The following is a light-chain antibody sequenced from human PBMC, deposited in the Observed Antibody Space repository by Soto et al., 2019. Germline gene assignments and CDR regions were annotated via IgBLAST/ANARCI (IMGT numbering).Light chain of an antibody. J-gene: IGKJ2*01. V-gene: IGKV3-20*01. CDR3: QQYGISPVYT. CDR2: GAS. CDR1: QSVSSSF. Sequence: EIVLTQSPGTLSLSPGARATLSCRASQSVSSSFLAWYQQKPGQAPRLLIYGASSRATGIPDRFSGSGSGTYFTLTISRLEPEDFAVYYCQQYGISPVYTVGQGTMLEIK.